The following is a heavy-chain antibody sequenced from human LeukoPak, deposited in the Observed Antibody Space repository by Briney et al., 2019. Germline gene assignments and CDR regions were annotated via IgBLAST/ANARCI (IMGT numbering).Heavy chain of an antibody. D-gene: IGHD2-21*02. CDR1: GFTFSSYW. CDR3: ASLAYCGGDCYRGPFDY. V-gene: IGHV3-74*01. CDR2: INSDGSST. Sequence: PGGSLRLSCAASGFTFSSYWMHWVRHAPGKGLVWVSRINSDGSSTSYADSAKGRFTISRDNAKNTLYLQMNSLRAEDTAVYYCASLAYCGGDCYRGPFDYWGQGTLVTVSS. J-gene: IGHJ4*02.